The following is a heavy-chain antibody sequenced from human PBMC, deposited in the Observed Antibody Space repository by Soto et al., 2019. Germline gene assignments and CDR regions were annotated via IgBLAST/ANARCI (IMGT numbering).Heavy chain of an antibody. CDR2: ISGSGGST. V-gene: IGHV3-23*01. CDR3: AMGVDTAMVT. D-gene: IGHD5-18*01. CDR1: GFTFSSYA. J-gene: IGHJ5*02. Sequence: GGSLRLSCAASGFTFSSYAMSWVRQAPGKGLEWVSAISGSGGSTYYADSVKGRFTISRDNSKNTLYLQMNSLRAEDTDVYYRAMGVDTAMVTWGQGTLVTVYS.